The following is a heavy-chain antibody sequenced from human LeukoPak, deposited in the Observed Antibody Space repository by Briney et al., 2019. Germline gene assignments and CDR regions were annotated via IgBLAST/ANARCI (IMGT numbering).Heavy chain of an antibody. CDR2: VNPSGAGT. CDR3: ARERATEAFDI. Sequence: GASVKVSCKASGYTFTSYYMHWVRQAPGQGLEWMGIVNPSGAGTSYAQKFQGRVTMTRDTSTSTVYMELNSLRSEDTAVYYCARERATEAFDIWGQGTMVTVSS. V-gene: IGHV1-46*01. J-gene: IGHJ3*02. CDR1: GYTFTSYY.